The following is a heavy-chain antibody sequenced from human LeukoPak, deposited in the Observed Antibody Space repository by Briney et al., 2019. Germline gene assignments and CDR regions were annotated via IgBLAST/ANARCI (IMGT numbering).Heavy chain of an antibody. CDR1: AFTFSDYS. J-gene: IGHJ3*01. Sequence: GGSLRLSCAASAFTFSDYSMNWVRQAPGKGLEWISYIDTSSSTMYYADSVMGRFTISRDNAKESLYLQMNSLRDEDTAVYYCAREDDSWGPNNLDLWGQGTMVTVS. D-gene: IGHD7-27*01. CDR2: IDTSSSTM. CDR3: AREDDSWGPNNLDL. V-gene: IGHV3-48*02.